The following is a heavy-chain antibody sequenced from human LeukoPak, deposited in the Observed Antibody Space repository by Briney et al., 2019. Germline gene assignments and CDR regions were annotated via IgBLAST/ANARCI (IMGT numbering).Heavy chain of an antibody. CDR3: AKERDTAMVTIDY. D-gene: IGHD5-18*01. V-gene: IGHV3-30*02. CDR1: GFTFSSYG. J-gene: IGHJ4*02. Sequence: GGSLRLSCAASGFTFSSYGMHWVRQPPGKGLEWVAFIRYDGSNKYYADSVKGRFTISRDNSKNTLYLQMNSLRAEDTAVYYCAKERDTAMVTIDYWGQGTLVTVSP. CDR2: IRYDGSNK.